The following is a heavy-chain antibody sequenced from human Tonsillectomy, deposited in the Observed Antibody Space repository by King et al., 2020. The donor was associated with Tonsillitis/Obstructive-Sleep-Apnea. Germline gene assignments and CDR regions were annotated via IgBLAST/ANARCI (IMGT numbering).Heavy chain of an antibody. V-gene: IGHV4-59*01. J-gene: IGHJ6*02. Sequence: QLQESGPGLVKPSETLSLTCTVSGGSISSYYWSWIRQPPGKGLEWIGYIYYSGSTNYNPSLKSRVTISVDTSKNQFSLKLCSVTAADTAVYYCARAYPNWDFWCGYYTGYYYYGMVVWGQGTTGTVSS. D-gene: IGHD3-3*01. CDR2: IYYSGST. CDR1: GGSISSYY. CDR3: ARAYPNWDFWCGYYTGYYYYGMVV.